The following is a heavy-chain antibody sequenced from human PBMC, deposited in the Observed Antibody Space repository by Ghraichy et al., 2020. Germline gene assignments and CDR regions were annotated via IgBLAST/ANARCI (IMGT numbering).Heavy chain of an antibody. CDR2: ISAYNGNT. CDR1: GYTFTSYG. Sequence: ASVKVSCKASGYTFTSYGISWVRQAPGQGLEWMGWISAYNGNTNYAQKLQGRVTMTTDTSTSTAYMELRSLRSDDTAVYYCARDRRQWLANHYFDYWGQGTLVTVSS. V-gene: IGHV1-18*04. D-gene: IGHD6-19*01. CDR3: ARDRRQWLANHYFDY. J-gene: IGHJ4*02.